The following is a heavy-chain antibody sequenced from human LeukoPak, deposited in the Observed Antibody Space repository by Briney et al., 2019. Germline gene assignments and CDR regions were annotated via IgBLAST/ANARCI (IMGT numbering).Heavy chain of an antibody. Sequence: SETLSLTCTVSGGSISSSSYYWGWIRQPPGKGLEWIGSIYYSGSTYYNPSLKSRVTISVDTSKNQFSLKLSSVTAADTAVYYCARGLKLWKFDYWGQGTLVTVSS. CDR1: GGSISSSSYY. V-gene: IGHV4-39*01. CDR2: IYYSGST. CDR3: ARGLKLWKFDY. D-gene: IGHD5-18*01. J-gene: IGHJ4*02.